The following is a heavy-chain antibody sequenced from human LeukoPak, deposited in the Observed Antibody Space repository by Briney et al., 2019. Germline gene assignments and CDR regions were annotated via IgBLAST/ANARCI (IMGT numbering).Heavy chain of an antibody. CDR3: ARGRGWLRSLFDF. J-gene: IGHJ4*02. Sequence: SETLSLTCGVYGGSFNSYSWTWIRQPPGKGLEWIGEINPTGRTNYNPSLNSRVTISVDMSMKQFSLNLTSVTAADTAVYYRARGRGWLRSLFDFWGQGTLVTVSS. CDR2: INPTGRT. D-gene: IGHD5-12*01. V-gene: IGHV4-34*01. CDR1: GGSFNSYS.